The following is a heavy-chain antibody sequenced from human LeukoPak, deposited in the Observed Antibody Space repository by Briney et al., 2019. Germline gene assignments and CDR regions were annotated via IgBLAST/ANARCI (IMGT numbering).Heavy chain of an antibody. CDR1: GGSISSYY. CDR2: IYTSGST. CDR3: ARQGTYGPGYYYYMDV. Sequence: SETLSLTCTVSGGSISSYYWSWIRQPAGKGLEWIGRIYTSGSTNYNPSLKSRVTMSVDTSKNQFSLKLSSVTAADTAVYYCARQGTYGPGYYYYMDVWGKGTTVTISS. D-gene: IGHD3-10*01. V-gene: IGHV4-4*07. J-gene: IGHJ6*03.